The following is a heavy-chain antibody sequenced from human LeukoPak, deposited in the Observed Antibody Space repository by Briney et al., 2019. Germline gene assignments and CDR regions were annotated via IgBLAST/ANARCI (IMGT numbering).Heavy chain of an antibody. CDR1: GYTFTSYG. Sequence: ASVKVSCKASGYTFTSYGISWVRQAPGQGLEWMGWISAYNGNTNYAQKLLGRVTMTTDTSTSTAYMELRSLRSDDTAVYYCARAEVADYYFDYWGQGTLVTVSS. V-gene: IGHV1-18*01. CDR3: ARAEVADYYFDY. J-gene: IGHJ4*02. CDR2: ISAYNGNT. D-gene: IGHD6-19*01.